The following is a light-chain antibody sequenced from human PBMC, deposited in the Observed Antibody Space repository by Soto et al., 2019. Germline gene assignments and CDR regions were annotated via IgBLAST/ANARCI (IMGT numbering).Light chain of an antibody. Sequence: EIVMTQSPATLSVSPGERATLSCRASQSVSSNLAWYQQKPGQAPRLLIYGASTRATGIPARFSGSGSGTDLTLTISSLEPEDFAVYYCQQRSNWPITFGQGTRLENK. CDR3: QQRSNWPIT. CDR2: GAS. J-gene: IGKJ5*01. CDR1: QSVSSN. V-gene: IGKV3-15*01.